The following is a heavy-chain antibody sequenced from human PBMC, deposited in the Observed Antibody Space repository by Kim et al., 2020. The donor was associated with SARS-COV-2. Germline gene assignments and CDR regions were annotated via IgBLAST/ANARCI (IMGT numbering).Heavy chain of an antibody. CDR1: GGTFSSYA. V-gene: IGHV1-69*13. D-gene: IGHD6-19*01. J-gene: IGHJ3*02. CDR2: IIPIFGTA. CDR3: ARDDPYIAVAGTGAFDI. Sequence: SVKVSCKASGGTFSSYAISWVRQAPGQGLEWMGGIIPIFGTANYAQKFQGRVTITADESTSTAYMELSSLRSEDTAVYYCARDDPYIAVAGTGAFDIWGQGTMVTVSS.